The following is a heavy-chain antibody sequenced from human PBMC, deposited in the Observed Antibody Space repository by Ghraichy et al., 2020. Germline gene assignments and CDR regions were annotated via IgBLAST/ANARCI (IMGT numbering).Heavy chain of an antibody. J-gene: IGHJ6*02. D-gene: IGHD6-13*01. CDR3: AGGIARPYYYYGMDV. CDR1: GFTFSSYE. V-gene: IGHV3-48*03. Sequence: SCAASGFTFSSYEMNWVRQAPGKGLEWVSYISSSGSTIYYADSVKGRFTISRDNAKNSLYLQMNSLRAEDTAVYYCAGGIARPYYYYGMDVWGQGTTVTVSS. CDR2: ISSSGSTI.